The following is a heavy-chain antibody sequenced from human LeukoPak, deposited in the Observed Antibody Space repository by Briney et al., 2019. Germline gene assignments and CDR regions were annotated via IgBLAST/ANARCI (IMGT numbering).Heavy chain of an antibody. J-gene: IGHJ4*02. D-gene: IGHD1-26*01. CDR1: GFTFSSYG. CDR2: IRYDGSNK. V-gene: IGHV3-30*02. Sequence: PGGSLRLSCAASGFTFSSYGMHWVRQAPGKGLEWVAFIRYDGSNKYYADSVKGRFTISRDNSKNTLYLQMNSLRSDDTAVYYCAREWELLGSVPGYWGQGTLVTVSS. CDR3: AREWELLGSVPGY.